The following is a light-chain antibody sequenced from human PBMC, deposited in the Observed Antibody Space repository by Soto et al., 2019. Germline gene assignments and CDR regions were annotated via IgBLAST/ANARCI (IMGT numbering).Light chain of an antibody. J-gene: IGKJ5*01. CDR3: QQYGSSSPTT. CDR2: GAS. CDR1: QSVSSNY. Sequence: EIVLTQSPGTLSLSPGEGATLSCRASQSVSSNYLAWYQQRPGQAPRLLIYGASSTATGIPDRFSGGGSGTGFTLTISRLEPEDFAVYYCQQYGSSSPTTFGQGTRLEIE. V-gene: IGKV3-20*01.